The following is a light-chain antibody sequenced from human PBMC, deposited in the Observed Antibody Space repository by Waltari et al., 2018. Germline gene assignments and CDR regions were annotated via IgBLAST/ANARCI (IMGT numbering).Light chain of an antibody. CDR2: DAS. V-gene: IGKV3-11*01. J-gene: IGKJ2*01. Sequence: EIVLTQSPATLSLSPGERATLSCSASQSVSSYLAWYQQKPGQAPRLLIYDASNRATGIPARFSGSGSGTDCTLTISSLEPEDFAVYYCQQRSNWTFGQGTKLEIK. CDR3: QQRSNWT. CDR1: QSVSSY.